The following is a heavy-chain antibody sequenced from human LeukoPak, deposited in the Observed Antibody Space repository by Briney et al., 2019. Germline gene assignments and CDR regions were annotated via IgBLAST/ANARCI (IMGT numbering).Heavy chain of an antibody. Sequence: PSETLSLTCSVSGGSISSYYWSWIRQPPGKGLEWIGYIYYSGSTNYNPSLKSRVTISVDTSKNQFSLKLSSVTAADTAVYYCARDRRSYYGSGSYLAYWGQGTLVTVSS. CDR3: ARDRRSYYGSGSYLAY. CDR1: GGSISSYY. J-gene: IGHJ4*02. CDR2: IYYSGST. V-gene: IGHV4-59*01. D-gene: IGHD3-10*01.